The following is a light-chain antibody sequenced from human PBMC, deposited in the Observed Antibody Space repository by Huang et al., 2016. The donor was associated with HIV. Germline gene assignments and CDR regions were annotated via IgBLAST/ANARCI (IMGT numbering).Light chain of an antibody. CDR1: QDMSND. CDR3: QHYYNLRT. CDR2: DAS. J-gene: IGKJ1*01. Sequence: DIQMTQSPSSLAASVGDRVTITCQASQDMSNDLNWYQQKPGKAPKLLIYDASNLETGVSSRFSGSGSGTDFTFTISSLQPEDIATYYCQHYYNLRTFGQGTKVEIK. V-gene: IGKV1-33*01.